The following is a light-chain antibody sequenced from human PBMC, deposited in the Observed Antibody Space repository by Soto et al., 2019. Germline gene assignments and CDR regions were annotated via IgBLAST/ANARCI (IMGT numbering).Light chain of an antibody. J-gene: IGKJ1*01. Sequence: DMQMTQSPPSLSASVGDKITITCRASHGVSNYLAWYQQKPGEVPKLLIYSASTLESGVPSRFSGGGTGTDFTLTINSLQPEDVGTYYCQKYNSVPRTFGQGTKVEIK. CDR2: SAS. V-gene: IGKV1-27*01. CDR1: HGVSNY. CDR3: QKYNSVPRT.